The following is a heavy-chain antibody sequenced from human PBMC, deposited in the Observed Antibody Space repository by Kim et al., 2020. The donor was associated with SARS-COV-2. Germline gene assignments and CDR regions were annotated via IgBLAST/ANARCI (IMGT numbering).Heavy chain of an antibody. V-gene: IGHV4-34*01. D-gene: IGHD3-22*01. CDR3: NMIVVGDDAFDI. CDR2: INHSGST. CDR1: GGSFSGYY. J-gene: IGHJ3*02. Sequence: SETLSLTCAVYGGSFSGYYWSWIRQPPGKGLEWIGEINHSGSTNYNPSLKSRVTISVDTSKNQFSLKLSSVTAADTAVYYCNMIVVGDDAFDIWGQGTMVTVSS.